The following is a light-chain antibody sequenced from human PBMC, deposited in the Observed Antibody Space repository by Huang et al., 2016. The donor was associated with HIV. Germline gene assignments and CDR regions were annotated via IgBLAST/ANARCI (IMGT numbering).Light chain of an antibody. Sequence: EIVMTQSPATLSVSPGERATLSCRASQSVSSNLAWYQQKPGQAPRLLIYGASTRATGVPARFRGSGSGTEFTLTISSLQSEDFAVYYCQQYNYWPRTFGQGTKVEIK. CDR1: QSVSSN. CDR3: QQYNYWPRT. J-gene: IGKJ1*01. V-gene: IGKV3-15*01. CDR2: GAS.